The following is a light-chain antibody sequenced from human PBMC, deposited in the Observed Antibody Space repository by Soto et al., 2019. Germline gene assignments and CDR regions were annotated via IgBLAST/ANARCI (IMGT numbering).Light chain of an antibody. CDR1: QSISGR. CDR3: QQYDSYSFT. CDR2: KAS. Sequence: DIQMTQSPSTLSASEGDRVTITCRASQSISGRLAWYQQKPGKAPKLLISKASSLQSGVPSRFSGSGSGTEFTLTISSLQPDDFATYYCQQYDSYSFTFGPGTKVDI. J-gene: IGKJ3*01. V-gene: IGKV1-5*03.